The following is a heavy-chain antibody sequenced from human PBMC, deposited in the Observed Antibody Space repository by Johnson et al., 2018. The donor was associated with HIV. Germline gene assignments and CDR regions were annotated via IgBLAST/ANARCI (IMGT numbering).Heavy chain of an antibody. CDR2: ISSSGASI. CDR1: GFTFSDFY. V-gene: IGHV3-11*01. D-gene: IGHD6-13*01. CDR3: ARGYSSSSDDAFDI. Sequence: QVQLVESGGGLVKPGGSLRLSCAVSGFTFSDFYMTWIRQVPGKGLECVAYISSSGASIYYADSVRGRFTISRDNAKNLLSLQMNRLRAEDTAMYYCARGYSSSSDDAFDIWGQGTMVTVSS. J-gene: IGHJ3*02.